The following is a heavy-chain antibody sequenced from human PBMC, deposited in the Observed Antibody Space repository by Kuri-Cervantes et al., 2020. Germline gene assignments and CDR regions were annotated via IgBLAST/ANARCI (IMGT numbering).Heavy chain of an antibody. J-gene: IGHJ1*01. CDR2: ISAYNGDT. Sequence: ASVKVSCKASGYTFTSYGISWVRQAPGQGLEWMGWISAYNGDTNYAQKLQGRVTMTTDTSTSTAYMELRSLRSDDTAVYYCARVGIAVAGRQYSQHWGQGTLVTVSS. CDR1: GYTFTSYG. V-gene: IGHV1-18*01. CDR3: ARVGIAVAGRQYSQH. D-gene: IGHD6-19*01.